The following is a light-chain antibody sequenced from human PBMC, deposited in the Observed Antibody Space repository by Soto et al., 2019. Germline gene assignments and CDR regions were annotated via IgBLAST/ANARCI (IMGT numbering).Light chain of an antibody. Sequence: TVVTQSPATLSLSPGERATLSCRASQSFRGLLAWYQQKPGQAPRLLIYDAYNRATGIPPRFSGSGSGTDFTLTISSLEPEDSAVYYCQQRHMWPITFGQGTRLEIK. J-gene: IGKJ5*01. CDR3: QQRHMWPIT. CDR1: QSFRGL. V-gene: IGKV3-11*01. CDR2: DAY.